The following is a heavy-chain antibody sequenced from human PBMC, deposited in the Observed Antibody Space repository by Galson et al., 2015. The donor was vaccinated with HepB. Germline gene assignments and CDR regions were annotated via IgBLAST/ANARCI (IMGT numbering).Heavy chain of an antibody. CDR1: GFTFSSYA. Sequence: SLRLSCAASGFTFSSYAMSWVRQAPGKGLEWVSAISGSGGSTCYADSVKGRFTISRDNSKNTLYLQMNSLRAEDTAVYYCAKDGDFRIEGLWDIWGQGTMVTVSS. CDR2: ISGSGGST. V-gene: IGHV3-23*01. J-gene: IGHJ3*02. D-gene: IGHD5-18*01. CDR3: AKDGDFRIEGLWDI.